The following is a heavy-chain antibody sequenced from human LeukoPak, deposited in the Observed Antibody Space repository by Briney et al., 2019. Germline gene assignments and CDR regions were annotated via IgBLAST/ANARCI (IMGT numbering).Heavy chain of an antibody. CDR2: ISSSSSYI. Sequence: PGGSLRLSRTASGFTFSIYWMHWVRQAPGKGLVWVSSISSSSSYIYYADSVKGRFTVSRDNAKNSVSLQMNSLRVEDTAIYYCVRCDYGDSKNWYFDLWGRGTLVTVSS. V-gene: IGHV3-21*01. J-gene: IGHJ2*01. D-gene: IGHD4-17*01. CDR3: VRCDYGDSKNWYFDL. CDR1: GFTFSIYW.